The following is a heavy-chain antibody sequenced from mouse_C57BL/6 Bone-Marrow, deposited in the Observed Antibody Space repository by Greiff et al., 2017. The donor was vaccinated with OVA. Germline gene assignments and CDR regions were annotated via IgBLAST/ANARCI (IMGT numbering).Heavy chain of an antibody. Sequence: QVQLQQPGAELVKPGASVKLSCKASGYTFTSYWMQWVKQRPGQGLEWIGEIDPSDSYTNYNQKFKGKATLPVDTSSSTAYMQLSSLPSEDSAVYYGARDDGYYGGDFDYWGQGTTLTVSS. D-gene: IGHD2-3*01. CDR3: ARDDGYYGGDFDY. CDR1: GYTFTSYW. V-gene: IGHV1-50*01. CDR2: IDPSDSYT. J-gene: IGHJ2*01.